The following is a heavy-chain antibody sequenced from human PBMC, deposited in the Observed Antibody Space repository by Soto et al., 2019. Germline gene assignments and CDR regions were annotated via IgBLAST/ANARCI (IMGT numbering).Heavy chain of an antibody. CDR2: ISSSSSYI. J-gene: IGHJ3*02. D-gene: IGHD2-15*01. Sequence: GGSLRLSCAASGFTFSSYSMNWVRQAPGKGLEWFSSISSSSSYIYYADSVKGRFTISRDNAKNSLYLQMNSLRAEDTAVYYCAGTGCSGGSCYVGAFDIWGQGTMVTVSS. V-gene: IGHV3-21*01. CDR3: AGTGCSGGSCYVGAFDI. CDR1: GFTFSSYS.